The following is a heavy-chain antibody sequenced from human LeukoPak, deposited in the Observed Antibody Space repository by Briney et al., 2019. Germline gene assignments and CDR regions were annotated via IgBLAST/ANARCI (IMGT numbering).Heavy chain of an antibody. Sequence: SQTLSLTCTVSGGSISSGSYYWSWIRQPAGKGLEWIGRIYTSGSTNYNLSLKSRVTISVDTSKNQFSLKLSSVTAADTAVYYCARDRFPNYYTDVWGKGTTVTVSS. V-gene: IGHV4-61*02. CDR3: ARDRFPNYYTDV. D-gene: IGHD3-10*01. CDR2: IYTSGST. CDR1: GGSISSGSYY. J-gene: IGHJ6*03.